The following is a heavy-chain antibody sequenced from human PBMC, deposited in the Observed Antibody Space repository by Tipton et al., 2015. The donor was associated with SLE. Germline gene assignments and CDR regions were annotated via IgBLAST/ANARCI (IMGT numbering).Heavy chain of an antibody. V-gene: IGHV3-48*01. CDR2: ISSSSSTI. CDR1: GFTFSSYS. Sequence: SLRLSCAASGFTFSSYSMNWVRQAPGKGLEWVSYISSSSSTIYYADSVKGRFTISRDNAKNSLYLQMNSLRAEDTAVYYCASLGVAEDFDYWGQGTLVTVSS. D-gene: IGHD5-12*01. J-gene: IGHJ4*02. CDR3: ASLGVAEDFDY.